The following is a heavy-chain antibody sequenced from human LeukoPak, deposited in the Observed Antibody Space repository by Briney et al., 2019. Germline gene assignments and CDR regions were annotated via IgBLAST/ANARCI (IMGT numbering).Heavy chain of an antibody. D-gene: IGHD3-22*01. J-gene: IGHJ4*02. CDR3: ARESMYYYDSSGIFDY. V-gene: IGHV3-11*06. CDR2: ISSSSSYT. Sequence: GGSLRLSCAASGFTFSDYYMSCMRRAPGEGLEWVSYISSSSSYTNYTDSLKGRFTISRDNAKNSLYLQMNSLRAEDTAVYYCARESMYYYDSSGIFDYWGQGTLVTVSS. CDR1: GFTFSDYY.